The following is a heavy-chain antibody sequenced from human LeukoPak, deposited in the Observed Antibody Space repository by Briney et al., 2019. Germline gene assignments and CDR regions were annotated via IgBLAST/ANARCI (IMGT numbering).Heavy chain of an antibody. Sequence: PSETLSLTCTVSGGSISSSSYYWGWIRQPPGKGLEWIGSIYYSGSTYYNPSLKSRVTISLDTSKNQFSLKLSSVTAADTAVYYCAREGRWLQYFFDYWGQGTLVTVSS. V-gene: IGHV4-39*07. D-gene: IGHD5-24*01. CDR1: GGSISSSSYY. J-gene: IGHJ4*02. CDR2: IYYSGST. CDR3: AREGRWLQYFFDY.